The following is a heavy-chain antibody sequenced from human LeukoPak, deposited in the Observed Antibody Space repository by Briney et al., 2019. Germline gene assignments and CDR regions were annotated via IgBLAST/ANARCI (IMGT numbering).Heavy chain of an antibody. CDR3: ATNDFWSGYTAAGGYFDY. D-gene: IGHD3-3*01. Sequence: APVKVSCKASGYTFTGYYMHWVRQAPGQGLEWMGWINPNSGGTNYAQKFQGRVTMIRDTSISTAYMELSRLRSDDTAVYYCATNDFWSGYTAAGGYFDYWGQGTLVTVSS. V-gene: IGHV1-2*02. CDR2: INPNSGGT. J-gene: IGHJ4*02. CDR1: GYTFTGYY.